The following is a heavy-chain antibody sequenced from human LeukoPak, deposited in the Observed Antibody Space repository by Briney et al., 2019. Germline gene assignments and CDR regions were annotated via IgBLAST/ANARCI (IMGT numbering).Heavy chain of an antibody. J-gene: IGHJ6*03. CDR2: ISAYNGNT. CDR3: ARGPYSRYGSGSRIYYYYYMDV. V-gene: IGHV1-18*01. Sequence: ASVKVSCKASGYTFTSYGISWVRQAPGQGLEWMGWISAYNGNTNYAQKLQGRVTMTTDTSTSTAYMELSSLRSEDTAVYYCARGPYSRYGSGSRIYYYYYMDVWGKGTTVTISS. D-gene: IGHD3-10*01. CDR1: GYTFTSYG.